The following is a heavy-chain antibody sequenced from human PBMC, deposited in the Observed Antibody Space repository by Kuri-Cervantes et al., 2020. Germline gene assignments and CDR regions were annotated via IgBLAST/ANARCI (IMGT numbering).Heavy chain of an antibody. CDR1: GFTFSIYS. J-gene: IGHJ6*03. V-gene: IGHV3-23*01. CDR3: AKPWGSNYGGRDYYYYYMDV. D-gene: IGHD4-11*01. CDR2: ISGSGGST. Sequence: GGSLRLSCAASGFTFSIYSMNWVRQAPGKGLEWVSAISGSGGSTYYADSVKGRFTISRDNSKNTLYLQMNSLRAEDTAVYYCAKPWGSNYGGRDYYYYYMDVWGKGTTVTVSS.